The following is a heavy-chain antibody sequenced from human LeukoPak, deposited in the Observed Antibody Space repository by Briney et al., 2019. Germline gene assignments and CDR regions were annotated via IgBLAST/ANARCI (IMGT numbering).Heavy chain of an antibody. J-gene: IGHJ5*02. V-gene: IGHV3-30-3*01. CDR3: ARAIGLS. CDR1: GFTFSSYA. CDR2: ISYDGSNK. D-gene: IGHD3-22*01. Sequence: GRSLRLSCAASGFTFSSYAMHWVRQAPGKGLEWVAVISYDGSNKYYADSVKGRFTISRDNSKNTLYLQMNSLRVEDTGVYYCARAIGLSWGQGTLVAVSS.